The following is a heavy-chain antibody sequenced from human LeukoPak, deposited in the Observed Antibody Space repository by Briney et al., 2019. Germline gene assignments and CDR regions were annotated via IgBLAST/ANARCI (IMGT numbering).Heavy chain of an antibody. CDR2: IRSKANSYAT. Sequence: GGSLRLSCAASGFTFSSYGMHWVRQASGKGLEWVGRIRSKANSYATAYAASVKGRFTISRDDSKNTAYLQMNSLKTEDTAVYYCTSLGNYYDSSGYYTDYWGQGTLVTVSS. CDR1: GFTFSSYG. V-gene: IGHV3-73*01. CDR3: TSLGNYYDSSGYYTDY. J-gene: IGHJ4*02. D-gene: IGHD3-22*01.